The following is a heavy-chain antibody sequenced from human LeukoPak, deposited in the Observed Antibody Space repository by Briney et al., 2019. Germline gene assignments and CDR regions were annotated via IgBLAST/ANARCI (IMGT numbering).Heavy chain of an antibody. CDR3: ARGEGYDILTGYYEYNWFDP. D-gene: IGHD3-9*01. CDR2: IKQDGSEK. CDR1: GFTLSSYW. V-gene: IGHV3-7*01. Sequence: GGSLRLSCAASGFTLSSYWMSWVRQAPGKGREWVANIKQDGSEKYYVDSVKGRFTISRDNAKNSLYLQMNSLRAEDTAVYYCARGEGYDILTGYYEYNWFDPWGQGTLVTVSS. J-gene: IGHJ5*02.